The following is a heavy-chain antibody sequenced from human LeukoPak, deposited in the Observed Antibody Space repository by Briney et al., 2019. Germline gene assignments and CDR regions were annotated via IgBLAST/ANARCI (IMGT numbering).Heavy chain of an antibody. CDR1: GFTFSSYA. V-gene: IGHV3-23*01. CDR2: ISGSGGST. CDR3: ARTSSSWYRYYFDY. Sequence: SGGSLRLSCAASGFTFSSYAMSWVRQAPGKGLEWVSAISGSGGSTYYADSVKGRFTISRDNSKNTLYLQMNSLRAEDTAVYYCARTSSSWYRYYFDYWGQGTLVTVSS. D-gene: IGHD6-13*01. J-gene: IGHJ4*02.